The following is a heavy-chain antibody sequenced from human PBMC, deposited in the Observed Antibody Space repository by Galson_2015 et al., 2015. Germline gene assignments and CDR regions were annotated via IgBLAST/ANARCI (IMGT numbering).Heavy chain of an antibody. CDR3: ARRNYHFWGLDV. Sequence: QSGAEVKKPGESLKISCQTSGYLFSTYWIGWVRQMPGKGLEWMGIIYPGDSDSKYSPSFQGQVTISADKTISTVYLQWNSLKASDTGTYYCARRNYHFWGLDVWGQGTTVTVSS. CDR1: GYLFSTYW. V-gene: IGHV5-51*01. J-gene: IGHJ6*02. CDR2: IYPGDSDS.